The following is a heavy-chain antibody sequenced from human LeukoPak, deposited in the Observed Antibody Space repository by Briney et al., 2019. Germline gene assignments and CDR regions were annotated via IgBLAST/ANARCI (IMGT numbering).Heavy chain of an antibody. CDR3: ARDRVVVPSDPEYYFDY. CDR1: GGTFSSYA. J-gene: IGHJ4*02. V-gene: IGHV1-69*13. Sequence: SVKVSCKASGGTFSSYAISWVRQALGQGLEWMGGIIPIFGTANYAQKFQGRVTITADESTSTAYMELSSLRSEDTAAYYCARDRVVVPSDPEYYFDYWGQGTLVTVSS. D-gene: IGHD2-2*01. CDR2: IIPIFGTA.